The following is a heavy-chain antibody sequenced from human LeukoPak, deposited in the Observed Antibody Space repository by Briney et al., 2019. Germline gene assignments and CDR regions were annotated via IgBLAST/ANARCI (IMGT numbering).Heavy chain of an antibody. CDR1: GYTFTGYY. V-gene: IGHV1-2*02. D-gene: IGHD5-12*01. J-gene: IGHJ4*02. CDR3: ARDGLYSGYEDY. CDR2: INPTSGGT. Sequence: ASVKVSCKASGYTFTGYYMHWVRQAPGQGLEWMGWINPTSGGTNYAQKFQGRVTMTRDTSISTAYMELSRLRSDDTAVYYCARDGLYSGYEDYWGQGTLVTVSS.